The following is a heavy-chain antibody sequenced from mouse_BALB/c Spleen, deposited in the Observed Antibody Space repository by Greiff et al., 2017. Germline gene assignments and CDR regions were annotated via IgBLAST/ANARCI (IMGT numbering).Heavy chain of an antibody. J-gene: IGHJ4*01. CDR1: GFNIKDYY. CDR3: ARLKWYYAMDY. CDR2: IDPENGNT. V-gene: IGHV14-1*02. Sequence: VQLQQSGAELVRPGALVKLSCKASGFNIKDYYMHWVKQRPEQGLEWIGWIDPENGNTIYDPKFQGKASITADTSSNTAYLQLSSLTSEDTAVYYWARLKWYYAMDYWGQGTSVTVSS.